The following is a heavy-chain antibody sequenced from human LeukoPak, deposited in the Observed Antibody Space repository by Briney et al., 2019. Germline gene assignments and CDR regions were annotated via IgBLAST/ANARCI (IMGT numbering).Heavy chain of an antibody. CDR2: INHSGST. CDR3: AIGGSIAARRGNFDY. V-gene: IGHV4-30-2*01. CDR1: GGSISSGGYS. D-gene: IGHD6-6*01. Sequence: SQTLSLICAVSGGSISSGGYSWSWIRQPPGKGLEWIGEINHSGSTNYNPSLKSRVTISVDTSKNQFSLKLSSVTAADTAVYYCAIGGSIAARRGNFDYWGQGTLVTVSS. J-gene: IGHJ4*02.